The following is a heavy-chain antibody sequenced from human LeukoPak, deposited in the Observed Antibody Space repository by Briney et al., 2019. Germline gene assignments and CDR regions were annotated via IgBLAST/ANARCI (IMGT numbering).Heavy chain of an antibody. CDR3: AREMWLAPTSEGFGI. D-gene: IGHD6-19*01. V-gene: IGHV6-1*01. CDR1: GDSVSSNSAA. J-gene: IGHJ3*02. CDR2: TYYRSKWYN. Sequence: SQTLSLTCAISGDSVSSNSAAWNWIRQSPSRGLEWLDRTYYRSKWYNDYAVSVKSRITINPDTSKNQFSLQLNSVSPEDTAVYYCAREMWLAPTSEGFGIWGQRTVVTVSS.